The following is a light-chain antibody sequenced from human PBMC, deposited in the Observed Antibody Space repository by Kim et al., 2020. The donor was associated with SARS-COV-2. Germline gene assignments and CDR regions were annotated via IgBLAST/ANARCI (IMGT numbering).Light chain of an antibody. CDR2: ADN. J-gene: IGLJ2*01. CDR1: SGSIASNY. CDR3: QSYDSSIVV. V-gene: IGLV6-57*03. Sequence: GKTVTISCPRRSGSIASNYVQWYQQRPGSAPTTVIYADNQRPSGVPDRFSGSIDSSSNSASLTISGLKTEDEADYYCQSYDSSIVVFGGGTQLTVL.